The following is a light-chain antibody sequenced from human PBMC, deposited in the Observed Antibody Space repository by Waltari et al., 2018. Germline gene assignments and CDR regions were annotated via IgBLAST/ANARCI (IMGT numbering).Light chain of an antibody. V-gene: IGLV2-14*01. J-gene: IGLJ2*01. Sequence: QSALTQPASVSGSPGQSITISCTGTSRNVGGYNYFSWYQQHPGKAPKLMIYEVSNRPSGVSNRFSGSKSGNTASLTISGLQAEDEADYYCSSYTSSSLRVFGGGTKLTVL. CDR3: SSYTSSSLRV. CDR2: EVS. CDR1: SRNVGGYNY.